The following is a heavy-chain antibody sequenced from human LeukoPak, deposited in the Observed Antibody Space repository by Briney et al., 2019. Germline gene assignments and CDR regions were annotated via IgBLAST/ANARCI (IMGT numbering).Heavy chain of an antibody. CDR1: GFTFSSYW. Sequence: GGSLRLSCAASGFTFSSYWMSWVGQAPGKGLEWVANIKLDGSEKHCVDSVKGRFTISRDNAKNSLYLQMNSLRAEDTAVYYCARDKDWGWDPWGPGTLVTVSS. J-gene: IGHJ5*02. V-gene: IGHV3-7*01. D-gene: IGHD7-27*01. CDR2: IKLDGSEK. CDR3: ARDKDWGWDP.